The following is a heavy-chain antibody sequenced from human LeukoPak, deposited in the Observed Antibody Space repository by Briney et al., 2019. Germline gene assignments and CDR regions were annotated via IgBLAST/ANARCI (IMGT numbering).Heavy chain of an antibody. V-gene: IGHV3-74*01. CDR3: ARRNVVGATTFFDY. J-gene: IGHJ4*02. Sequence: GGSLRLSCAASGFTFSSYWMHWVRQAPGKGLVWVSRINSDGSSTSYADSVKGRFTISRDNAKNTLYLQMNSLRAEDTAVYHCARRNVVGATTFFDYWGQGTLVTVSS. D-gene: IGHD1-26*01. CDR2: INSDGSST. CDR1: GFTFSSYW.